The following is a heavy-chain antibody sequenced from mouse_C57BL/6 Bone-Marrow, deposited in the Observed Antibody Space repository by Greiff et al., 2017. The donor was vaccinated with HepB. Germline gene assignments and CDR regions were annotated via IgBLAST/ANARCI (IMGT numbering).Heavy chain of an antibody. CDR2: ISSGGDYI. D-gene: IGHD2-3*01. Sequence: EVQLVESGEGLVKPGGSLKLSCAASGFTFSSYAMSWVRQTPEKRLEWVAYISSGGDYIYYADTVKGRFTISRDNARNTLYLQMSSLKSEDTAMYYCTKSLYDGYYEGFAYWGQGTLVTVSA. CDR1: GFTFSSYA. V-gene: IGHV5-9-1*02. J-gene: IGHJ3*01. CDR3: TKSLYDGYYEGFAY.